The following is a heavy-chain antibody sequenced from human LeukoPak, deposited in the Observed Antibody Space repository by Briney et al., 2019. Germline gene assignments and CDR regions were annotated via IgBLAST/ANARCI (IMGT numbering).Heavy chain of an antibody. Sequence: SETLSLTCAVYGGSFSGYYWSWIRQPPGKGLEWIGEINHGGSTNYNPSLKSRVTISVDTSKNQFSLKLSSVTAADTAVYYCARLHGGYYGSGSPYFDYWGQGTLVTVSS. D-gene: IGHD3-10*01. CDR1: GGSFSGYY. CDR3: ARLHGGYYGSGSPYFDY. CDR2: INHGGST. V-gene: IGHV4-34*01. J-gene: IGHJ4*02.